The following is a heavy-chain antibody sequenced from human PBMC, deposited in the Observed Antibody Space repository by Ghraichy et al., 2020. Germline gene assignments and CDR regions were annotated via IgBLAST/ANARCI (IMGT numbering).Heavy chain of an antibody. CDR1: GFTFSHHG. CDR2: VSSAGSVT. Sequence: LSLTCEASGFTFSHHGMHWVRQAPGTGLEWLAVVSSAGSVTYYADSVKGRFTISRHNAQHSLYLQMNSLRTEDTAVYFCAKEGTLGVYSFDFWGQGTLVTVSS. J-gene: IGHJ4*02. D-gene: IGHD3-10*01. CDR3: AKEGTLGVYSFDF. V-gene: IGHV3-30*18.